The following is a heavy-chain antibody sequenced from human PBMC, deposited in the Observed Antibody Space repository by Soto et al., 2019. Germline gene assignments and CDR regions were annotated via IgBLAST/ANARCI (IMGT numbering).Heavy chain of an antibody. CDR1: GFTFSSYG. CDR2: ISYDGSNK. V-gene: IGHV3-30*18. Sequence: GGSLRLSCAASGFTFSSYGMHWVRQAPGKGLDWVAVISYDGSNKYYADSVKGRFTISRDNSKNTLYLQMNSLRAEDTAVYYCAKGGYSSSWYDYYYYGMDVWGQGTTVTVSS. D-gene: IGHD6-13*01. CDR3: AKGGYSSSWYDYYYYGMDV. J-gene: IGHJ6*02.